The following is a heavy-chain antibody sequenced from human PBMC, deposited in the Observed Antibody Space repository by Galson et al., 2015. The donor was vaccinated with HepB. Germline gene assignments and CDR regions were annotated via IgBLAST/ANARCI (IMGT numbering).Heavy chain of an antibody. J-gene: IGHJ6*02. V-gene: IGHV1-3*01. CDR3: ARDYYGIDV. Sequence: SCKASGYTFINYVLHWVLQAPGQRLERMGRINPGNGDTKYSQNFQGRVTISRDTSATAAYMELSGLRSEDTAMYYCARDYYGIDVWGQGTTVTVSS. CDR1: GYTFINYV. CDR2: INPGNGDT.